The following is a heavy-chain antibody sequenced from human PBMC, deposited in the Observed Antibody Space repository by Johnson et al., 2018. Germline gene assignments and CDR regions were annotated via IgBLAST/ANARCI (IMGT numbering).Heavy chain of an antibody. Sequence: VQLVESGGGLVQPGGSLRLSCAASGFTFSSYWIHWVRQAPGKGLVWVSRINSDGSITNYAASVKGRFTISRDNAKNTLYRQMNRLRAEDTAVYFCARGAKNYYYMDVWGKGTTVTVSS. CDR3: ARGAKNYYYMDV. V-gene: IGHV3-74*02. J-gene: IGHJ6*03. D-gene: IGHD1-26*01. CDR1: GFTFSSYW. CDR2: INSDGSIT.